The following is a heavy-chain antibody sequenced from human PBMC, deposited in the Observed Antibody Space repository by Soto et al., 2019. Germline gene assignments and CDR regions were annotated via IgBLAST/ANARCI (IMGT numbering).Heavy chain of an antibody. J-gene: IGHJ4*02. CDR1: GFTFNIYT. V-gene: IGHV3-21*01. CDR2: ISSTNTYI. CDR3: ARRQGTLDS. Sequence: GGSLRLSCAASGFTFNIYTMNWVRQAPGKGLEWVSSISSTNTYIYYTDSVKGRFTISRDNAKNSLYLQMNSLRAEDTAVYYWARRQGTLDSGGKGTLVTVSS.